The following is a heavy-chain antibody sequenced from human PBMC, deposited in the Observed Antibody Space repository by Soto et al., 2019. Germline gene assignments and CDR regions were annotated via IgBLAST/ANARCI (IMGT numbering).Heavy chain of an antibody. CDR1: GGSISSGGYY. CDR3: ARSQLPDMIVVVPGAFDI. V-gene: IGHV4-39*01. D-gene: IGHD3-22*01. CDR2: IYYSGST. J-gene: IGHJ3*02. Sequence: SETLSLTCTVSGGSISSGGYYWGWIRQPPGKGLEWIGSIYYSGSTYYNPSLKSRVTISVDTSKNQFSLKLSSVTAADTAVYYCARSQLPDMIVVVPGAFDIWGQGTMVTVSS.